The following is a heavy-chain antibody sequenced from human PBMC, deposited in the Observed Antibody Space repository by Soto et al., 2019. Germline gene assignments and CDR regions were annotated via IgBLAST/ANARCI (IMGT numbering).Heavy chain of an antibody. D-gene: IGHD6-19*01. J-gene: IGHJ4*02. CDR2: ISYDGSNK. CDR1: GFTFSSYA. Sequence: QVQLVESGGGVVQPGRSLRLSCAASGFTFSSYAMHWVRQAPGKGLEWVAVISYDGSNKYYADSVKGRFTISRDNSKNTLYLQMNSLRAEDTAVYYCASTEQWLKYWGQGTLVTVSS. V-gene: IGHV3-30-3*01. CDR3: ASTEQWLKY.